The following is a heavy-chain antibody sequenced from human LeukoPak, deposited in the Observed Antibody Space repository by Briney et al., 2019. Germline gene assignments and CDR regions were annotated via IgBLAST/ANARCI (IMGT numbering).Heavy chain of an antibody. CDR1: GFFVNEYY. J-gene: IGHJ6*02. D-gene: IGHD3-10*01. CDR3: ARDEVENYYGSGSYYSKSYGMDV. V-gene: IGHV3-11*01. Sequence: GGSLRLSCAVSGFFVNEYYMSWIRQAPGKGLEWVSYISSSGGIKNYADSVRGRFTISRDNAKNSLYLQMNSLRAEDTAVYYCARDEVENYYGSGSYYSKSYGMDVWGQGTTVTVSS. CDR2: ISSSGGIK.